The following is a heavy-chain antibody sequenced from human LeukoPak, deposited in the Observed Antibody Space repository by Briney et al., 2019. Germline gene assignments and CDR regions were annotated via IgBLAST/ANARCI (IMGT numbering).Heavy chain of an antibody. CDR2: INHSGST. CDR3: ARLEAAAGPYHYHYGMDV. Sequence: SETLSLTCAVYGGSFSGYYWSWIRQPPGKGLEWIGEINHSGSTYYNPSLKSRVTISVDTSKNQFSLKLSSVTAADTAVYYCARLEAAAGPYHYHYGMDVWGQGTTVTVSS. V-gene: IGHV4-34*01. D-gene: IGHD6-13*01. CDR1: GGSFSGYY. J-gene: IGHJ6*02.